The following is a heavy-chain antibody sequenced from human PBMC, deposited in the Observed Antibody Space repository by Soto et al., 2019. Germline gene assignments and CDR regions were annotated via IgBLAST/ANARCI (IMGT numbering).Heavy chain of an antibody. Sequence: QITLKESGPPLVKPTQTLTLTCTFSGLSLTTTGVGVGWIRQPPGKALEWLALIYWDDDKRYSPSLKSRLTITKDTSKNQVVLTITNMDPVDTATYYCVQSRCGGDCLQSYSSHSYYGLDVWGQGTTVTVSS. D-gene: IGHD2-21*02. CDR2: IYWDDDK. J-gene: IGHJ6*02. CDR3: VQSRCGGDCLQSYSSHSYYGLDV. CDR1: GLSLTTTGVG. V-gene: IGHV2-5*02.